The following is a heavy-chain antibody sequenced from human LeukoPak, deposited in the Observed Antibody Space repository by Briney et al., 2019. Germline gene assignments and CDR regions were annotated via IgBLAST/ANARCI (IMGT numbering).Heavy chain of an antibody. CDR3: ARDRSYGSGFQYGMDV. V-gene: IGHV3-48*03. CDR1: GFTFSSYE. CDR2: ITSSGSTI. D-gene: IGHD3-10*01. J-gene: IGHJ6*04. Sequence: GGSLRLSCAASGFTFSSYEMNWVRQAPGKGLEWVSYITSSGSTIYYADSVKGRFTISRDNAKNSLYLQMNSLRAEDTAVYYCARDRSYGSGFQYGMDVWGKGTTVPVSS.